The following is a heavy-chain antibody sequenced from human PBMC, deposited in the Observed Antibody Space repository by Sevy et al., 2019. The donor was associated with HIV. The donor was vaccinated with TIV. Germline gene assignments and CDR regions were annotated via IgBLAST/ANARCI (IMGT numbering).Heavy chain of an antibody. CDR2: IRFDGTIQ. Sequence: GGSLRLSCAASGFTFSTYGMHWVRQAPGKGLEWVAFIRFDGTIQYYTDSVKGRLTISRDNSKNKRYLQMNSLRAEDTAVYFCAKVLHIVVVPAAIDYYYGMDVWGQGTTVTVSS. V-gene: IGHV3-30*02. D-gene: IGHD2-2*01. CDR1: GFTFSTYG. J-gene: IGHJ6*02. CDR3: AKVLHIVVVPAAIDYYYGMDV.